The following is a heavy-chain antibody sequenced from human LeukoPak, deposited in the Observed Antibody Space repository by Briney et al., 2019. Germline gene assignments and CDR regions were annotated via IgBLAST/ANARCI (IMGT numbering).Heavy chain of an antibody. CDR3: AKEGRMYYDILTGYRFDY. D-gene: IGHD3-9*01. V-gene: IGHV3-30*02. Sequence: GGSLRLSCAASGFTFSSYGMHWVRQAPGKGLEWVAFIRYDGSNKYYADSVKGRFTISRDNSKNTLYLQMNSLRAEDTAVYYCAKEGRMYYDILTGYRFDYWGQGTLVTVSS. CDR2: IRYDGSNK. CDR1: GFTFSSYG. J-gene: IGHJ4*02.